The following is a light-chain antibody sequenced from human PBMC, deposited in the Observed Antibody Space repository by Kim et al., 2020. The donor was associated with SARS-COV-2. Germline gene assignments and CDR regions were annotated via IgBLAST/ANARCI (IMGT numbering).Light chain of an antibody. J-gene: IGLJ3*02. V-gene: IGLV2-14*03. CDR2: DVT. CDR1: SSDIGAYNY. CDR3: TSYTTSTTWV. Sequence: GQSLTISCTGTSSDIGAYNYVAWYQQHPGKVPKVMIYDVTKRPSGVSDRFSGSKSANTASLTISGLQGEDEADYYCTSYTTSTTWVLGGGTQLTVL.